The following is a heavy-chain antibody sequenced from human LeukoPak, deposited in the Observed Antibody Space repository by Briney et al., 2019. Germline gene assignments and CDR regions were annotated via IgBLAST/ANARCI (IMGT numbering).Heavy chain of an antibody. CDR2: IHYRGST. D-gene: IGHD5-18*01. Sequence: SETLSLTCTVSGGSISSYYWSWIRQSPGEGLEWIGYIHYRGSTNYNPSLKSRVTISVDTSKNQFSLKPSSLTAADTAVYYCARSVLGYSYGLHIDYWGQGTLVTVSS. J-gene: IGHJ4*02. CDR3: ARSVLGYSYGLHIDY. V-gene: IGHV4-59*01. CDR1: GGSISSYY.